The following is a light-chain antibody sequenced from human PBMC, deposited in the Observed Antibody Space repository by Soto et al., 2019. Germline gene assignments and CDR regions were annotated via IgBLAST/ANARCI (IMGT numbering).Light chain of an antibody. CDR2: DAS. CDR1: QSVSSH. J-gene: IGKJ5*01. V-gene: IGKV3-15*01. Sequence: EIVITHSPATLSVRPVEGAAVSCRASQSVSSHLAWYQHKPGQAPRLLFYDASTRATGIPARFSGSGSGTEFTLTISSLQSEDFAVYYCQHYNGWPITFGQGTRLEI. CDR3: QHYNGWPIT.